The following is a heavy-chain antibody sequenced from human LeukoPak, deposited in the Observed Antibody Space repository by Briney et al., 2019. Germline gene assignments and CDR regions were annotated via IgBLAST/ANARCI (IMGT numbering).Heavy chain of an antibody. D-gene: IGHD3-16*01. CDR1: GGSLTNYY. CDR2: IHSDGTT. J-gene: IGHJ4*02. CDR3: ARLNFRGGEALHFDS. V-gene: IGHV4-4*09. Sequence: PSETLSLTCSVSGGSLTNYYWGWIRQPPGKGLEFIGYIHSDGTTNYDSSLQSRVAISLDTSKFQFSLRLYSVTAADTALYFCARLNFRGGEALHFDSWGQGTLVTVSS.